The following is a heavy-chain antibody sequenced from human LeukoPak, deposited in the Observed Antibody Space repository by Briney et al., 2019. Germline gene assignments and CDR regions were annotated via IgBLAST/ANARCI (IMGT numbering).Heavy chain of an antibody. CDR1: GGSISSYY. CDR3: ARAYGSGWSYHFDY. Sequence: SETLSLTCTVSGGSISSYYWSWIRQPPGKGLEWIGYIYYSGSTNYNPSLKSRVTISVDTSKNQFSLKLSSVTAADTAVYYCARAYGSGWSYHFDYWGQGTLVTVSS. J-gene: IGHJ4*02. CDR2: IYYSGST. D-gene: IGHD6-19*01. V-gene: IGHV4-59*01.